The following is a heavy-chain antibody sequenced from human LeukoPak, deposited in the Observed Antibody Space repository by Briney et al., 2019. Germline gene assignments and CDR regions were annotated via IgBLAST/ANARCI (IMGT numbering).Heavy chain of an antibody. D-gene: IGHD6-13*01. V-gene: IGHV3-23*01. CDR2: ISGSGGST. J-gene: IGHJ5*02. Sequence: GGSLRLSCAASGFTFSSCAMSWVRQAPGKGLEWVSAISGSGGSTYYADSVKGRFTISRDNSKNTLYLQMNSLRAEDTAVYYCAKDKAAGTYNWFGPWGQGTLVTVSS. CDR3: AKDKAAGTYNWFGP. CDR1: GFTFSSCA.